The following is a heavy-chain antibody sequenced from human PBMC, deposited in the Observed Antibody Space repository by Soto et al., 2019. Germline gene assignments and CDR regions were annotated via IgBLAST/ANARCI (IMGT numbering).Heavy chain of an antibody. CDR1: GGSISGGVHS. D-gene: IGHD2-8*01. CDR2: IFDSGST. V-gene: IGHV4-30-4*01. J-gene: IGHJ2*01. CDR3: AREIMPLTNDWYFDL. Sequence: QVQLQESGPGLVKPSVTLSLTCTVSGGSISGGVHSWSWIRQPPWKGLEWIGHIFDSGSTYYNPSLKSRLTISVDTSKNQFSLRLSSVTAADTAVYYCAREIMPLTNDWYFDLWGRGTLVTVSS.